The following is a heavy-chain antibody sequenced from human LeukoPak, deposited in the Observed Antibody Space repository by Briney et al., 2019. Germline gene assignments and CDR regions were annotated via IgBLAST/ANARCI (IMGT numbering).Heavy chain of an antibody. Sequence: GGSLRLSCAVSGITLSNYGMSWVRQAPGKGLVWVSRINTDGSTVYADSVRGRFTISRDNAKNTLYLQMNSLRVEDTAVYYCASFRSTDIWGQGTTVTVSP. D-gene: IGHD3-16*02. CDR2: INTDGST. J-gene: IGHJ3*02. V-gene: IGHV3-74*01. CDR1: GITLSNYG. CDR3: ASFRSTDI.